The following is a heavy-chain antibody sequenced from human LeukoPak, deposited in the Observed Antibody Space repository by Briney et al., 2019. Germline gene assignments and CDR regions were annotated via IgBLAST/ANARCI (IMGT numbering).Heavy chain of an antibody. D-gene: IGHD3-10*01. V-gene: IGHV3-23*01. CDR3: AKSASMVRGVRWGDAFDI. CDR2: ISGSGGST. CDR1: GFIVSYSY. Sequence: PGGSLRLSCAASGFIVSYSYMSWVRQAPGKGLEWVSAISGSGGSTYYADSVKGRFTISRDNSKNTLYLQMNSLRAEDTAVYYCAKSASMVRGVRWGDAFDIWGQGTMVTVSS. J-gene: IGHJ3*02.